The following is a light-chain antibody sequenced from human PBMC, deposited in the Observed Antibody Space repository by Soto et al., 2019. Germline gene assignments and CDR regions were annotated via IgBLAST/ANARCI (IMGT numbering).Light chain of an antibody. Sequence: EIVLTQSPGTLSLSPGERATLSCRASQSVFNNHIGWYQQKPGQAPRRLIFGASFRATGIPDRFSGNGSGTDFTLTISRLEPEDFAVYYCQQYGSSPTTFGQGTKVEIK. CDR3: QQYGSSPTT. CDR2: GAS. J-gene: IGKJ1*01. CDR1: QSVFNNH. V-gene: IGKV3-20*01.